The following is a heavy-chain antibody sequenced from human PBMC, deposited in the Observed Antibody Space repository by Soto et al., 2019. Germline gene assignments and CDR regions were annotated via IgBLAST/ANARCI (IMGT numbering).Heavy chain of an antibody. V-gene: IGHV3-9*01. D-gene: IGHD4-4*01. CDR2: ISWNSGSI. Sequence: PGGSLRLSCAASGFSFANFAMHWVRQTPGKGLEWVSGISWNSGSIDYADSVKGQFTISRDNVKNSLYLQMNSLTTEDTALYYCAKDWATTTTGNFDYWGQGILVTVSS. CDR3: AKDWATTTTGNFDY. CDR1: GFSFANFA. J-gene: IGHJ4*02.